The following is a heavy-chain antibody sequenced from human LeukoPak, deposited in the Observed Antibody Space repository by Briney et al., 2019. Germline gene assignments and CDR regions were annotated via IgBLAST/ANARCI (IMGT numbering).Heavy chain of an antibody. D-gene: IGHD3-9*01. CDR1: GFPFRTYG. J-gene: IGHJ4*02. V-gene: IGHV3-30*03. Sequence: GGSLRLSCVASGFPFRTYGMHWVRQAPGKGLEWLTFTSYDGSVKHYADSVRGRFTVSRDTSKSTLFLQVNSVRLEDTAIYYCAREYDLVTGLDYWGQGTPVTVSS. CDR2: TSYDGSVK. CDR3: AREYDLVTGLDY.